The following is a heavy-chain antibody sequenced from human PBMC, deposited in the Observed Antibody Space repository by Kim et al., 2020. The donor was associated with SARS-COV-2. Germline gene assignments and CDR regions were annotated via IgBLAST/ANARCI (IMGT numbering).Heavy chain of an antibody. V-gene: IGHV3-74*01. D-gene: IGHD5-12*01. CDR2: INSDGSST. CDR3: AREDREWLRPDY. Sequence: GGSLRLSCAASGFTFSSYWMHWVRQAPGKGLVWVSRINSDGSSTSYADSVKGRFTISRDNAKNTLCLQMNSLRAEDTAVYYCAREDREWLRPDYWGQGTLFTVSS. CDR1: GFTFSSYW. J-gene: IGHJ4*02.